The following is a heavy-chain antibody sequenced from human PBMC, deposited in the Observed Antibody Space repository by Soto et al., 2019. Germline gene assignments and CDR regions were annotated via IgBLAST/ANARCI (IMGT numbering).Heavy chain of an antibody. D-gene: IGHD3-16*01. CDR1: GFTFSDYY. CDR2: ISGSGSTI. J-gene: IGHJ6*02. Sequence: VGSLRLSCVTSGFTFSDYYMNWIRQAPGKGLEWVSYISGSGSTIYYADSVKGRFTISRDSAKNSLYLQMNRLRAEDAAVYYCARLGRGTSKPKLPFYYYALDVWGQGTTVTVSS. CDR3: ARLGRGTSKPKLPFYYYALDV. V-gene: IGHV3-11*01.